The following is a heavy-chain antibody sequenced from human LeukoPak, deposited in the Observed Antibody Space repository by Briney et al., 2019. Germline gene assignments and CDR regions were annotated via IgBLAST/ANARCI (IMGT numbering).Heavy chain of an antibody. CDR2: ISAYNGNT. CDR1: GYTFTSYG. CDR3: ARVLLWFGELTYYFDY. J-gene: IGHJ4*02. D-gene: IGHD3-10*01. V-gene: IGHV1-18*01. Sequence: GASVKVSCKASGYTFTSYGISWVRQAPRQGHEWMGCISAYNGNTNYAKKLQGRVTMTTDTSTSTAYLELRSLRSDDTAVYYCARVLLWFGELTYYFDYWGQGTLVTVSS.